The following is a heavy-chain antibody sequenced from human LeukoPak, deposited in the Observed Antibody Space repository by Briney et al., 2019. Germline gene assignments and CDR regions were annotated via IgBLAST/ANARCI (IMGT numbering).Heavy chain of an antibody. V-gene: IGHV3-21*01. CDR3: AKESQLSYRGTFYIDY. J-gene: IGHJ4*02. D-gene: IGHD1-26*01. CDR1: GFTFSSYS. Sequence: GGSLRLSCAASGFTFSSYSMNWVRQAPGKGLEWVSSISSSSSYIYYADSVKGRFTISRDSSKNTLYLQMNSLRPEDTPVYYCAKESQLSYRGTFYIDYWGQGTLVTVSS. CDR2: ISSSSSYI.